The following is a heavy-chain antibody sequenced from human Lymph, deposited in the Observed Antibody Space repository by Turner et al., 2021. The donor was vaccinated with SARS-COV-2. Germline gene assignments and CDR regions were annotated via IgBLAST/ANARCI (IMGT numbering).Heavy chain of an antibody. CDR1: GFTFSSYS. CDR2: ISISSSTI. J-gene: IGHJ6*02. V-gene: IGHV3-48*02. CDR3: ARDRGGYGAYYYGMDV. D-gene: IGHD2-15*01. Sequence: EVQLVESGGGLVQPGGSLGLSAAASGFTFSSYSMNWVRQAPGKGLELVSYISISSSTIYYADAVKGRFTISRDNAKNSLYLQMNSLRDEDTAVYYCARDRGGYGAYYYGMDVWGQGTTVTVSS.